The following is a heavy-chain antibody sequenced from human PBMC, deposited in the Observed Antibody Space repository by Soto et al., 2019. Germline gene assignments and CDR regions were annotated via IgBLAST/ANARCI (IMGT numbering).Heavy chain of an antibody. J-gene: IGHJ5*02. CDR2: IVLGNGNT. CDR3: AARIGNIGWYWLDA. V-gene: IGHV1-58*01. D-gene: IGHD6-19*01. CDR1: GFTFTSAA. Sequence: GASVKVSCKASGFTFTSAAVQWVRQARGQPLEWIGWIVLGNGNTKYAQKFQGRVTIARDKSTSTAYMDLSRLRSDDTAMYYCAARIGNIGWYWLDAWGQGTQVTVSS.